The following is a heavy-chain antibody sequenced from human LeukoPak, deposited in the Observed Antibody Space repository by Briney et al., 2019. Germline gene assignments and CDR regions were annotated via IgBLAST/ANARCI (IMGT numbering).Heavy chain of an antibody. Sequence: VPSVKLSCKASGGTSSSYAISWVRQAPGQGLEWMGGIIPIFGTANYAQKFQGRVTITTDESTSTAYMELSSLRSEDTAVYYCARVKRGARYYYYYMDVWGKGTTVTVSS. V-gene: IGHV1-69*05. D-gene: IGHD3-10*01. CDR3: ARVKRGARYYYYYMDV. CDR2: IIPIFGTA. J-gene: IGHJ6*03. CDR1: GGTSSSYA.